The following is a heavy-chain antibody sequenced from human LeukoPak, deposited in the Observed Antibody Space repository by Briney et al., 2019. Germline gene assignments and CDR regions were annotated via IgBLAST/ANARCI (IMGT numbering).Heavy chain of an antibody. J-gene: IGHJ3*02. V-gene: IGHV3-9*01. CDR1: GYTFDDYA. CDR3: AKGRGANYGRAFDI. CDR2: ISWNSGSI. Sequence: PGRSLRLSCAASGYTFDDYAMHWVRQAPGKGLGWVSGISWNSGSIGYADSVKGRFTIYRDNAKNSLYLQMNSLRPEDTALYYCAKGRGANYGRAFDIWGQGTMVTVSS. D-gene: IGHD3-10*02.